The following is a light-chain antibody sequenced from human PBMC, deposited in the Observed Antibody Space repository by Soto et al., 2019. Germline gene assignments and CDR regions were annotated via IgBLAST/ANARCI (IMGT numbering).Light chain of an antibody. CDR1: SSDVGGYNF. V-gene: IGLV2-14*01. CDR3: SSYTTSTTQV. CDR2: DVS. J-gene: IGLJ2*01. Sequence: QSVLTQPASVSGSPGQSITISCTGTSSDVGGYNFVSWYQHHPGKAPKLIISDVSNRPSGVSNRFSGSNSGNTASLTISGLQAEDEADYYCSSYTTSTTQVFGGGTKLTVL.